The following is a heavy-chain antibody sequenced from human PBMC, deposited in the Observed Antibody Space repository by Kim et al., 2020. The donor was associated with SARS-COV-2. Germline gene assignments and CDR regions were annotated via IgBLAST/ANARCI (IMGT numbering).Heavy chain of an antibody. Sequence: ASVKVSCKVSGYTLTELSMHWVRQAPGKGLEWMGGFDPEDGETIYAQRFQGRVTMTADTSTDTAYMELSSLRSEDTAVYYCATPCLAAGALLAGMDVWGQGTRVTVSS. V-gene: IGHV1-24*01. CDR1: GYTLTELS. CDR3: ATPCLAAGALLAGMDV. J-gene: IGHJ6*02. D-gene: IGHD6-13*01. CDR2: FDPEDGET.